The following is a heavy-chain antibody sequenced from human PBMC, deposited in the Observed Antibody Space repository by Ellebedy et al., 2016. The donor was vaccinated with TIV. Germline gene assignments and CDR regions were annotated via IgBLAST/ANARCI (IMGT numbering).Heavy chain of an antibody. CDR1: GGSISSTDYF. Sequence: GSLRLSXSVSGGSISSTDYFLGWIRQPPGKGLEWIGSIYYSGNTYYNASLKSRVTMSVDTSKNQFSLKLSSVTAADTAVYYCARVFDRRPYYYYGMDVWGQGTTVTVSS. CDR3: ARVFDRRPYYYYGMDV. V-gene: IGHV4-39*07. CDR2: IYYSGNT. J-gene: IGHJ6*02.